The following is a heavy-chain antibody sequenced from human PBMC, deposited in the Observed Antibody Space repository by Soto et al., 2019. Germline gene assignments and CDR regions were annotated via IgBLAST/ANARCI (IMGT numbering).Heavy chain of an antibody. CDR3: AXKYYYGSGSVAEYYFDY. Sequence: PSETLSLTCAVSGGSISSSNWWSWVRQPPGKGLEWIGEIYHSGSTNYNPSLKSRVTISVDKSKNQFSLKLSSVTAADTAVYYCAXKYYYGSGSVAEYYFDYWGQGTLVTVSS. CDR2: IYHSGST. CDR1: GGSISSSNW. D-gene: IGHD3-10*01. V-gene: IGHV4-4*02. J-gene: IGHJ4*02.